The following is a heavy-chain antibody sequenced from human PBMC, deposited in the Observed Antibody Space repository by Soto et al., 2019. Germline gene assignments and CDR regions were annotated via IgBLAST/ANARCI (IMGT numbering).Heavy chain of an antibody. CDR3: VHHGGDPYYHDF. D-gene: IGHD4-17*01. CDR1: GGSLSSSTW. V-gene: IGHV4-4*02. CDR2: IFYSGST. Sequence: SETLSLTCAVSGGSLSSSTWWSWVRQPPGKALEWLGEIFYSGSTKYNPSLDSRVTISADQSKKHLSLRLSSVTAADTALYYCVHHGGDPYYHDFWGHGILVTVSS. J-gene: IGHJ4*01.